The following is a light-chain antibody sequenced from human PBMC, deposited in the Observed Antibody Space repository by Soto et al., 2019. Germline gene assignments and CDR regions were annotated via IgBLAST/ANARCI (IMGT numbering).Light chain of an antibody. CDR2: EGS. Sequence: QSALTQPASVSGSPGQSITISCTGTSSDVGSYKFVSWYQQHPGKAPKLMIYEGSKRPSGVSNRFSGSKSGNTASLTISGLHAENEADYYCCSYAGSSTWVFGTGTQLTVL. V-gene: IGLV2-23*01. CDR1: SSDVGSYKF. J-gene: IGLJ1*01. CDR3: CSYAGSSTWV.